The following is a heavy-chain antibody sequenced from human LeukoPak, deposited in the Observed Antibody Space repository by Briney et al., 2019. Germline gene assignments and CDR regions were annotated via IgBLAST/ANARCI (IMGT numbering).Heavy chain of an antibody. CDR1: GYTFTIYD. J-gene: IGHJ4*02. D-gene: IGHD5-12*01. V-gene: IGHV1-8*03. CDR3: ARGRSTGYPYYFEY. CDR2: MNPNSGST. Sequence: GASVRVSCKASGYTFTIYDINWVRQAPGQGLAWMGWMNPNSGSTGYAQKFQGRVTITRNTSISTAYMELSGLRSEDTAVYYCARGRSTGYPYYFEYWGQGTLVTVSS.